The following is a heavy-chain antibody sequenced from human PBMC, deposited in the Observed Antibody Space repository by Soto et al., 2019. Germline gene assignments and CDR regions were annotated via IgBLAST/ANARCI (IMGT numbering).Heavy chain of an antibody. Sequence: EVQLLESGGGLVQPGGSLRLSCAASGFTFDSSVVNWVRQAPGKGLEWVSGISGRSDRSYYADSVKGRFAISRDNSRYTLFLQMNSLRAEDTAVYYCAKAIYCGGDCYSGPFDYWGQGTVVTVSS. V-gene: IGHV3-23*01. CDR2: ISGRSDRS. CDR1: GFTFDSSV. D-gene: IGHD2-21*02. CDR3: AKAIYCGGDCYSGPFDY. J-gene: IGHJ4*02.